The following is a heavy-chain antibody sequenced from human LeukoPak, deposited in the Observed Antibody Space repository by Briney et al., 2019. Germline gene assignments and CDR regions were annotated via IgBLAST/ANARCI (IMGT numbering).Heavy chain of an antibody. J-gene: IGHJ4*02. CDR2: IYYSGST. CDR1: GGSISGSSYY. V-gene: IGHV4-39*01. CDR3: ARGGLGSVPSAPD. D-gene: IGHD3/OR15-3a*01. Sequence: SETLSLTCTVSGGSISGSSYYWGWIRQPPGKGLEWIGSIYYSGSTYYNPSLKSRVTISVDTSKNQFSLKLSSVTAADTAVYYCARGGLGSVPSAPDWGQGTLVTVSS.